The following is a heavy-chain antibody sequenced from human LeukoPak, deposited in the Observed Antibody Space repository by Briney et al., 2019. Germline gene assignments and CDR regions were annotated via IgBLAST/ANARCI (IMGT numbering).Heavy chain of an antibody. D-gene: IGHD4-23*01. CDR1: GYTFTGYY. CDR2: INPNSGGT. CDR3: ARGSESTTVVTPHSPPHGY. Sequence: GASVKVSCKASGYTFTGYYMHWVRQAPGQGLEWTGWINPNSGGTNYAQEFQGRVTMTRDTSISTAYMELSRLRSDDTAVYYCARGSESTTVVTPHSPPHGYWGQGTLVTVSS. J-gene: IGHJ4*02. V-gene: IGHV1-2*02.